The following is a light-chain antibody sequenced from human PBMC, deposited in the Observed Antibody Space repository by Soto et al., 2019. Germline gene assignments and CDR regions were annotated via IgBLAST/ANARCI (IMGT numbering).Light chain of an antibody. CDR2: GAS. Sequence: EIVLVQSPGTLSLSPGERATLSCRASQSVSNNYLAWYQQKPGQAPRLLIYGASSRATGVPDRFSGSGTGTDCRLTITRLEREDFEVYDCQQYGVSPLMFTFGQGTKVVVK. CDR1: QSVSNNY. J-gene: IGKJ2*01. V-gene: IGKV3-20*01. CDR3: QQYGVSPLMFT.